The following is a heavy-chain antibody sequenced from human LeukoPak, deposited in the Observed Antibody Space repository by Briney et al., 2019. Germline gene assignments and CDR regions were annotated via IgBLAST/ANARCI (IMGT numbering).Heavy chain of an antibody. CDR2: ISGSGGST. Sequence: GALRLSCAASGFTVSSNDMSWVRQAPGKGLEWVSAISGSGGSTYYAGSVKGRFTISRDNSKNTLYLQMNSLRAEDTAVYYCANWKYYDILTGYPPLNAFDYWGQGTLVTVSS. CDR3: ANWKYYDILTGYPPLNAFDY. CDR1: GFTVSSND. D-gene: IGHD3-9*01. V-gene: IGHV3-23*01. J-gene: IGHJ4*02.